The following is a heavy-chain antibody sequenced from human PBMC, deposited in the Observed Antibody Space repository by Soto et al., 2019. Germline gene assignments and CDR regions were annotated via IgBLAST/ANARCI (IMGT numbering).Heavy chain of an antibody. Sequence: ASVKVSCKASGYGFTDYYLHWVRQAPGQGLEWMGWVNPNTGVTKYSQKFRGRVTMTRDTFIKTAYMEVSRLTSDDTAVFYCAKDSGSGWHFDSCGQGTLVTVSS. J-gene: IGHJ4*02. CDR2: VNPNTGVT. CDR1: GYGFTDYY. CDR3: AKDSGSGWHFDS. V-gene: IGHV1-2*02. D-gene: IGHD6-19*01.